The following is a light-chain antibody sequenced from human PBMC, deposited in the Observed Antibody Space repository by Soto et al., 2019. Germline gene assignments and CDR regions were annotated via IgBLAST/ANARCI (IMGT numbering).Light chain of an antibody. CDR3: QQYGSSPRT. CDR2: GAS. J-gene: IGKJ1*01. CDR1: QSVSSTY. Sequence: EIVLTQSPGTLSLSPGERATLSCRASQSVSSTYLAWYQQKPGQPPRLLIYGASTRATGIPDRFSGSGSGTEFTLTISRLEPEDFAVFYCQQYGSSPRTFGQGTKVDIK. V-gene: IGKV3-20*01.